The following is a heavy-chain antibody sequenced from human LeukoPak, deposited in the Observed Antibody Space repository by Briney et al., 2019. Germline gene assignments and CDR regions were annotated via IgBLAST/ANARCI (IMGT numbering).Heavy chain of an antibody. CDR2: VSGNGAYT. D-gene: IGHD2-2*01. V-gene: IGHV3-23*01. J-gene: IGHJ5*02. CDR3: AKDLSCTSTSCSNWFDP. CDR1: GFIFNIYA. Sequence: GGSLRLSCAASGFIFNIYAMSWVRQPPGKGLEWVSTVSGNGAYTYHADSVKGRFTISRDNSKDTLYLQMHSLRVEDTAIYYCAKDLSCTSTSCSNWFDPWGQGTLVTVSS.